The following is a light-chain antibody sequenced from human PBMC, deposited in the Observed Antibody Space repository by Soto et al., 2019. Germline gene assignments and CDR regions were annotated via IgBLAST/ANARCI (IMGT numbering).Light chain of an antibody. Sequence: DIQMTQSPSPLSASVGDRVYITCRTSQSISSYLNWYQAKPGKAPKLLIYEASSLESGVPSRFSGSGSGTDFTLTISSLXPEDSATYYCQQSYSTPPFNFGPGTKVDIK. CDR3: QQSYSTPPFN. CDR2: EAS. CDR1: QSISSY. V-gene: IGKV1-39*01. J-gene: IGKJ3*01.